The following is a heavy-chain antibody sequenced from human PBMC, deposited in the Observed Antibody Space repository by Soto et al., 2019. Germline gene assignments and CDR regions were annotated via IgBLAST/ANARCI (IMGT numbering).Heavy chain of an antibody. CDR2: IYYSGST. D-gene: IGHD5-12*01. CDR1: GGSITRGGYD. CDR3: ARDRIVATTNYYYGMDV. Sequence: SQTLSLACTVSGGSITRGGYDWSWIREHPWRGLEWIGYIYYSGSTYYNPSLKSRVTISVDTSKNQFSLKLSSVTAADTAVYYCARDRIVATTNYYYGMDVWGQGTTVTVSS. V-gene: IGHV4-31*03. J-gene: IGHJ6*02.